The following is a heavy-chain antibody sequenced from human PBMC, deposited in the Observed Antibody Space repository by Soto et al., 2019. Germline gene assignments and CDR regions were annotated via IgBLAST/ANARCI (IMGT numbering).Heavy chain of an antibody. J-gene: IGHJ4*02. CDR2: IYYAGTT. CDR1: DGSLSPNY. Sequence: QVQLQQSGPGLVKPSETLSLTCTVSDGSLSPNYWSWVRQSPGKGLEWIGYIYYAGTTTYNPSLKGRITISLDTSQNEVSLKLSSVTAADTAVYYCARLGAYYQALDSWGRGTLVTVSS. CDR3: ARLGAYYQALDS. D-gene: IGHD3-22*01. V-gene: IGHV4-59*08.